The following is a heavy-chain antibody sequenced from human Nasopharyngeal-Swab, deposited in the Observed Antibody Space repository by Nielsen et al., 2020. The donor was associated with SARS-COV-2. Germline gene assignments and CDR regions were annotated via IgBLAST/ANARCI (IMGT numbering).Heavy chain of an antibody. V-gene: IGHV3-23*01. CDR3: AKNCSGGSCLTP. Sequence: WIRQPPGKGLEWVSSISGSGSSTYYADSVKGRFTISRDNSKNTLYLQMNSLRAEDTAVYYCAKNCSGGSCLTPWGQGTLVTVSS. D-gene: IGHD2-15*01. CDR2: ISGSGSST. J-gene: IGHJ5*02.